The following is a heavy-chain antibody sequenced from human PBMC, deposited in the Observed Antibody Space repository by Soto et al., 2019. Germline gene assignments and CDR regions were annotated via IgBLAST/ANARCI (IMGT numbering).Heavy chain of an antibody. J-gene: IGHJ4*02. Sequence: WASVKGSCKAAGYTFFIYGISWERQAPGQGGEWRGWIGTHNGGTNIAEKLQGRITVTTDVSTSTTYMELSTLRSDGSGVEDCARLVGTTGHWGQGTQV. V-gene: IGHV1-18*04. D-gene: IGHD1-26*01. CDR1: GYTFFIYG. CDR3: ARLVGTTGH. CDR2: IGTHNGGT.